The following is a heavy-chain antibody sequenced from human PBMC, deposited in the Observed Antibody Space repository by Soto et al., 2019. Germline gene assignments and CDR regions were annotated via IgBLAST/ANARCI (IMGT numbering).Heavy chain of an antibody. V-gene: IGHV3-23*01. CDR3: AKDGEFSSSWTPDY. CDR2: INPSGSKA. D-gene: IGHD6-13*01. J-gene: IGHJ4*02. CDR1: GFTFGKYA. Sequence: VGSLRLSCAASGFTFGKYAMTWVRQAPGKGLDWISAINPSGSKADYADSVKGRFTMSRDNSKNTLFLQMNSLRVEDTAVYYCAKDGEFSSSWTPDYWGQGALVTVSS.